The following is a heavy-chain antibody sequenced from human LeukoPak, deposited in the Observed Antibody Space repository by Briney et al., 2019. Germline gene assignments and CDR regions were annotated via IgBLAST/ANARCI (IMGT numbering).Heavy chain of an antibody. CDR2: INHSGST. D-gene: IGHD3-10*01. CDR3: ARGRLLWFGELYVY. V-gene: IGHV4-34*01. J-gene: IGHJ4*02. Sequence: SETLSLTCAVYGGSFSGYCWSWIRQPPGKGLEWIGEINHSGSTNYNPSLKSRVTISVDTSKNQFSLKLSSVTAADTAVYYCARGRLLWFGELYVYWGQGTLVTVSS. CDR1: GGSFSGYC.